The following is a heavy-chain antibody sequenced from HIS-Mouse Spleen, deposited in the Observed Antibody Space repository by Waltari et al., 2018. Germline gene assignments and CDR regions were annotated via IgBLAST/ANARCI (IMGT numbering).Heavy chain of an antibody. CDR2: ISYDGSNK. Sequence: AASGFTFSSYGMHWVRQAPGQGLEWVAVISYDGSNKYYADSVKGRFTISRDNSKNTLYLQMNSLRAEDTAVYYCEGVYGSGSYYFDYWGQGTLVTVSS. J-gene: IGHJ4*02. CDR1: GFTFSSYG. CDR3: EGVYGSGSYYFDY. V-gene: IGHV3-30*03. D-gene: IGHD3-10*01.